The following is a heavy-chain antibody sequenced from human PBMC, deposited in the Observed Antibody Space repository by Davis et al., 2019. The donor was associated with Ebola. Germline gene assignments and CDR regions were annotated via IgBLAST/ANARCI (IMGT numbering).Heavy chain of an antibody. CDR3: ARQIEYSGGYVFIFDY. CDR2: IYPGDSDT. D-gene: IGHD1-26*01. Sequence: GESLKISCKGSGYSFTSYWIGWVRQMPGKGLEWMGIIYPGDSDTRYSPSFQGQVTISADKSISTAYLQWSSLKASDTAMYYCARQIEYSGGYVFIFDYWGQGTLVTVSS. V-gene: IGHV5-51*01. J-gene: IGHJ4*02. CDR1: GYSFTSYW.